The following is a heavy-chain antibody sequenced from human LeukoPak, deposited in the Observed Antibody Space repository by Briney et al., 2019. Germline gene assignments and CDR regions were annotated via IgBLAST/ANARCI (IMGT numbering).Heavy chain of an antibody. CDR1: GFTFNNYW. D-gene: IGHD5-18*01. CDR3: ARAGYSSGWGIDY. CDR2: IKRDGSET. J-gene: IGHJ4*02. Sequence: GGSLRLSCAASGFTFNNYWMRWVRQAPGKGLQWVATIKRDGSETYYMDSVKGRFTISRDNAKNSLFLQMDSLRAEDTAIYYCARAGYSSGWGIDYWGQGTLVTVSS. V-gene: IGHV3-7*01.